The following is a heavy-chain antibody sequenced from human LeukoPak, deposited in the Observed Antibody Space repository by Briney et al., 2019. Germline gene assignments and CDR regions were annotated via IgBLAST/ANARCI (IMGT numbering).Heavy chain of an antibody. J-gene: IGHJ4*02. D-gene: IGHD5-24*01. V-gene: IGHV3-30*02. CDR3: AKSMATIKKCFDY. Sequence: PGGSLRLSCAASGFTFSSYGMHWVRQAPGKGLEWVAFIRYDGSNKYYADSVKGRFTISRDNSKNTLYLQMNSLRAEDTAVYYCAKSMATIKKCFDYWGQGTPVTVSS. CDR2: IRYDGSNK. CDR1: GFTFSSYG.